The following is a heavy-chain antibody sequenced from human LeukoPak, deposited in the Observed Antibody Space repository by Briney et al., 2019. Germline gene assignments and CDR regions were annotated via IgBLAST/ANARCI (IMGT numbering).Heavy chain of an antibody. CDR1: GGTFSSYA. D-gene: IGHD5-24*01. CDR2: INPNSGGT. V-gene: IGHV1-2*02. J-gene: IGHJ4*02. CDR3: ARDPFGDDHDFDH. Sequence: ASVKVSFKASGGTFSSYAISWVRQAPGQGLEWMGLINPNSGGTNYAQKFQGRVTMTRDTSISTAYMELSSLRSDDTAVYYCARDPFGDDHDFDHWGRGTLLTVSS.